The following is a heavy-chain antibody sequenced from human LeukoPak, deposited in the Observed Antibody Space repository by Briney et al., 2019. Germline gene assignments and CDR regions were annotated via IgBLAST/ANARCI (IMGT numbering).Heavy chain of an antibody. CDR3: ARGSESLWFGETAGESAFDI. V-gene: IGHV3-23*01. J-gene: IGHJ3*02. D-gene: IGHD3-10*01. Sequence: GGSLRLSCGASGYTFSSYAMGWGRQAPGKGLEWVSVISGSGGSTYYADSVKGRCTISRDNSKNTLYLEMNSLRAEDTAVYYCARGSESLWFGETAGESAFDIWGQGTMVTVSS. CDR1: GYTFSSYA. CDR2: ISGSGGST.